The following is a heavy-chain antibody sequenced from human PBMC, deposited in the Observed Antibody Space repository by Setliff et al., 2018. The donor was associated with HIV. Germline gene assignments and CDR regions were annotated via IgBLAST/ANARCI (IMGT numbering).Heavy chain of an antibody. Sequence: SETLSLTCTVSGGSISSSSYYWGWIRQPPGKGLEWIGSIFYSGSTYYNPSLKSRVTISVDTSKSLFSLKLGSLTAADTAVYYCARHAGSRGYYPRPFDYWGQGTLVTVSS. V-gene: IGHV4-39*01. J-gene: IGHJ4*02. CDR3: ARHAGSRGYYPRPFDY. D-gene: IGHD3-22*01. CDR1: GGSISSSSYY. CDR2: IFYSGST.